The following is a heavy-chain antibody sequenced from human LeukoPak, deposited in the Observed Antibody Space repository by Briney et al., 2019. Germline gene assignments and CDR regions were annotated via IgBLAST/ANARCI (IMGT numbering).Heavy chain of an antibody. J-gene: IGHJ5*02. CDR3: ARQVPAAANSFWFDP. CDR2: INHSGST. V-gene: IGHV4-34*01. CDR1: GGSFSGYY. D-gene: IGHD2-2*01. Sequence: SETLSLTCAVYGGSFSGYYWSWIRQPPGKGLEWIGEINHSGSTNYNPSLRSRVTISVDTSKNQFSLKLSSVTAADTAVYYCARQVPAAANSFWFDPWGQGTLVTVSS.